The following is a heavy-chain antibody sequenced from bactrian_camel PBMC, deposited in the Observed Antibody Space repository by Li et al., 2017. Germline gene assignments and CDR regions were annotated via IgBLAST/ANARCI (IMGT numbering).Heavy chain of an antibody. CDR3: AAAGGRPRGDRWSNPYEYKI. V-gene: IGHV3S53*01. Sequence: VQLVESGGGSVQAGESLRLACEHSGDTLSVKFMVWFRQGPGLEREGVAGIDIGGGSSTYSDSVRGRFTISQDNAKNTVYLQMDSLKPEDTGTYYCAAAGGRPRGDRWSNPYEYKIWGQGTQVTVS. D-gene: IGHD2*01. J-gene: IGHJ4*01. CDR2: IDIGGGSS. CDR1: GDTLSVKF.